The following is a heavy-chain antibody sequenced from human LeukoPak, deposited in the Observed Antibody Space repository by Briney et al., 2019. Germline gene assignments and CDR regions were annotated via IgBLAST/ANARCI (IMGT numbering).Heavy chain of an antibody. CDR1: GGSVSSASHY. J-gene: IGHJ6*02. CDR3: ARDRRDVVRGVINSCGMDV. CDR2: IYYSGST. V-gene: IGHV4-61*01. Sequence: SETLSLTCTVSGGSVSSASHYWSWIRQPPGEGLEWIGYIYYSGSTNYNPSLKSRVTISVDTSKNQFSLEVSSVTAADTAVYYCARDRRDVVRGVINSCGMDVWGQGTTVTVSS. D-gene: IGHD3-10*01.